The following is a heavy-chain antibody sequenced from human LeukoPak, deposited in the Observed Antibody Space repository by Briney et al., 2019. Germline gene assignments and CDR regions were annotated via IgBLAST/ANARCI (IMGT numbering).Heavy chain of an antibody. CDR2: IYYSGST. D-gene: IGHD4-23*01. J-gene: IGHJ4*02. V-gene: IGHV4-59*01. Sequence: SETLSLTCTVSGGSISSYYWSWIRQPPGKGLEWIGYIYYSGSTNYNPSLKSRVTISVDTSKNQFSLKLSSVTAADTAVYYCASPGGYWGQGTLVTVSS. CDR1: GGSISSYY. CDR3: ASPGGY.